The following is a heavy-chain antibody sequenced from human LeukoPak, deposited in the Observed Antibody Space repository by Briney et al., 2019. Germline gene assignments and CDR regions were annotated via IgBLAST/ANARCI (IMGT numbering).Heavy chain of an antibody. CDR2: IKQDGSEK. J-gene: IGHJ3*02. V-gene: IGHV3-7*01. CDR3: ARDSRYSSSWHGSAFDI. D-gene: IGHD6-13*01. Sequence: PGGSLRLSCAASGFTFSSYWMSWVRQAPGKGLEWVANIKQDGSEKYYVDSVKGRFTISRDNAKNSLYLQMNSLRAEDTAVYYCARDSRYSSSWHGSAFDIWGQGTMVTVSS. CDR1: GFTFSSYW.